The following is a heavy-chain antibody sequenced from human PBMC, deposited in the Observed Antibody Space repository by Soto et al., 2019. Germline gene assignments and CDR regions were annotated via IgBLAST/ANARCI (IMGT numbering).Heavy chain of an antibody. D-gene: IGHD5-12*01. Sequence: QVQLVQSGVEVKRPGASVKVSCTTSGYPFSSYGFTWVRQAPGQGLEWLGWISTYNGNTEYAQELQGRFSLTADTATRTAYMELRSLRFDDTGVYYCARAHDMVATSLVYWGQGTLVTVS. CDR2: ISTYNGNT. CDR3: ARAHDMVATSLVY. V-gene: IGHV1-18*04. J-gene: IGHJ4*02. CDR1: GYPFSSYG.